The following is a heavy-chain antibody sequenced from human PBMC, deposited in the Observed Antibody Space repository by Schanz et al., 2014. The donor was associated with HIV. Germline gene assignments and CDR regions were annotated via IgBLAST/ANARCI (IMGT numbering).Heavy chain of an antibody. CDR2: IWYDGSNK. Sequence: QVQLVESGGGVVQPGRSLRLSCAASGFTFSNYGMHWVRQAPGKGLEWVAIIWYDGSNKYYADSVKGRFTISRDNAKNSLYLQMNVMRAEDTAVYYCARDSGSYVYFDDSGQGTLVTVSS. V-gene: IGHV3-33*01. D-gene: IGHD1-26*01. CDR3: ARDSGSYVYFDD. J-gene: IGHJ4*02. CDR1: GFTFSNYG.